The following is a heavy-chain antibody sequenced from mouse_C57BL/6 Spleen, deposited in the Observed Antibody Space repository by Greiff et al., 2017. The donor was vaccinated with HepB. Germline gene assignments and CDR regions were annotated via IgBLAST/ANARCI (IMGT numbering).Heavy chain of an antibody. Sequence: EVQLQQSGPELVKPGASVKISCKASGYTFTDYNMDWVKQSHGKSLEWIGDINPNNGGTIYNQKFKGKATLTVDKSSSTAYMELRSLTSEDTAVYYCARRTTVYFDYWGQGTTLTVSS. J-gene: IGHJ2*01. CDR1: GYTFTDYN. CDR3: ARRTTVYFDY. D-gene: IGHD1-1*01. CDR2: INPNNGGT. V-gene: IGHV1-18*01.